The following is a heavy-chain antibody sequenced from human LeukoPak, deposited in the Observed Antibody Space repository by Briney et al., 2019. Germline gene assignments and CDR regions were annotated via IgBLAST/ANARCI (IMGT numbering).Heavy chain of an antibody. V-gene: IGHV4-4*07. CDR2: FYTSGST. CDR1: GASISSYY. Sequence: PSETLSLTCTVSGASISSYYWSWIRQPAGKGLEGIGRFYTSGSTNYNPSLKSRVTMSVDTSKNQLSLKLRSVTAADTAVYYCARGASGYDPFDYWGQGTLVTVSS. CDR3: ARGASGYDPFDY. J-gene: IGHJ4*02. D-gene: IGHD5-12*01.